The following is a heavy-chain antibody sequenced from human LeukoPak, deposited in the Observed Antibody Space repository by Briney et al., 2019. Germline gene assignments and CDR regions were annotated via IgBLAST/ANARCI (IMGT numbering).Heavy chain of an antibody. CDR2: ISYDGSNK. CDR3: ARGHRELGVVAAAGLNWFDP. V-gene: IGHV3-30*03. CDR1: GFTFSSYG. D-gene: IGHD6-13*01. J-gene: IGHJ5*02. Sequence: GGSLRLSCAASGFTFSSYGMHWVRQAPGKGLEWVAVISYDGSNKYYADSVKGRFTISRDNSKNTLYLQMNSLRAEDTAVYYCARGHRELGVVAAAGLNWFDPWGQGTLVTVSS.